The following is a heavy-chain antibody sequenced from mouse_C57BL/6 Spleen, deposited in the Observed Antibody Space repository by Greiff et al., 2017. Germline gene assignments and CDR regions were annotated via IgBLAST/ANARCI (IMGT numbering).Heavy chain of an antibody. J-gene: IGHJ2*01. CDR3: ARGHYGSSPYFDY. CDR1: GYTFTDYN. D-gene: IGHD1-1*01. Sequence: EVQLKQSGPELVKPGASVKIPCKASGYTFTDYNMDWVKQSHGKSLEWIGDINPNNGGTIYNQKFKGKATLTVDKSSSTAYMEIRSLTSEDTAVYYCARGHYGSSPYFDYWGQGTTLTVSS. CDR2: INPNNGGT. V-gene: IGHV1-18*01.